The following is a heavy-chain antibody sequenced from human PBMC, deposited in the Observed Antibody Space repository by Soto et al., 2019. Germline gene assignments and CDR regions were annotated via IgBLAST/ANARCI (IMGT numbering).Heavy chain of an antibody. CDR1: GGTFSSYA. Sequence: QVQLVQSGAEVKKPGSSVKVSCKASGGTFSSYAISWVRQAPGQGLEWMGGIISIFGTADYAQKFQGRVTITADESTSTAYMELSSLRSEGTAVYYCASHSGSSPEGRYYYGMDVWGQGTTVTVSS. D-gene: IGHD1-26*01. CDR2: IISIFGTA. J-gene: IGHJ6*02. V-gene: IGHV1-69*12. CDR3: ASHSGSSPEGRYYYGMDV.